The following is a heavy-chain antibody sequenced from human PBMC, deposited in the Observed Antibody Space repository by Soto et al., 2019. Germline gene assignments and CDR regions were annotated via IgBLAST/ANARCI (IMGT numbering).Heavy chain of an antibody. CDR2: INAGNGNT. CDR1: GYTFTSYA. J-gene: IGHJ4*02. Sequence: QVQLVQSGAEVKKPGASVKVSCKASGYTFTSYAMHWVRQAPGRRLEWMGWINAGNGNTKYSQKFQGRVTITRDTSASTAYMELSSLRSEDTAVYYCARAPGWYQLPFDYWGQGTLVTVSS. V-gene: IGHV1-3*01. D-gene: IGHD2-2*01. CDR3: ARAPGWYQLPFDY.